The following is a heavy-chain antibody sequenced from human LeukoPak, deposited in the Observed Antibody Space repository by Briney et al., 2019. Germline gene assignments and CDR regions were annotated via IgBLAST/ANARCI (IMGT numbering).Heavy chain of an antibody. V-gene: IGHV3-7*05. CDR2: IKQDGSAK. CDR1: GFTFSSYW. D-gene: IGHD6-6*01. Sequence: PGGSLRLSCAASGFTFSSYWMSWARQAPGKGLEWVANIKQDGSAKYYVDSVKGRFTISRDNAKNSLYLQMNSLRAEDTAVYYCARDRKQLVGYYFDYWGQGTLVTVPS. J-gene: IGHJ4*02. CDR3: ARDRKQLVGYYFDY.